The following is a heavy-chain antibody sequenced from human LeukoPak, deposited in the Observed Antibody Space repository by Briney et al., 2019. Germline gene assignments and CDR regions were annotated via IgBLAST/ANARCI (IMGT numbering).Heavy chain of an antibody. V-gene: IGHV3-23*01. J-gene: IGHJ3*02. Sequence: GGSLRLSCAASGFSFXSSXXSWVXQDPGXXLEWVSTISGSGGKTYYADSVKGRFTISRDNSKNTLYLQMDSLRAEDTAVYYCAKDTTYGGYVSGGTFHIWGQGTMVTVSS. CDR3: AKDTTYGGYVSGGTFHI. CDR2: ISGSGGKT. D-gene: IGHD2-15*01. CDR1: GFSFXSSX.